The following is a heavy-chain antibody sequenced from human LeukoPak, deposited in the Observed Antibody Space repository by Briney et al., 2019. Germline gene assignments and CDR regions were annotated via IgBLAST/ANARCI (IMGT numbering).Heavy chain of an antibody. J-gene: IGHJ6*03. CDR3: ARYPGTSSIAAGYMDV. D-gene: IGHD6-6*01. Sequence: SETLSLTCTVSGGSISSSSYYWGWIRQPPGKGLEWIGSIYYSGSTYYNPSLKSRVTISVDTSKNQFSLKLSSVTAADTAVYYCARYPGTSSIAAGYMDVWGKGTTVTVSS. CDR1: GGSISSSSYY. CDR2: IYYSGST. V-gene: IGHV4-39*07.